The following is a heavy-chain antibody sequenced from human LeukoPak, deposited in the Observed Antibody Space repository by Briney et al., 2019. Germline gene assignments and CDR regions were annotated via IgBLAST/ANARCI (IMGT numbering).Heavy chain of an antibody. D-gene: IGHD3-16*02. J-gene: IGHJ4*02. Sequence: PGRSLRLSCAASGFTFSNYAMHWVRQAPGKGLEWVAVISRDGRDKHNADSVKGRFTISRDNSMNTLYLQMDSLRGEDTAVYYCARDKIVADYYFDYWGQGTLVTASS. CDR1: GFTFSNYA. CDR3: ARDKIVADYYFDY. V-gene: IGHV3-30*04. CDR2: ISRDGRDK.